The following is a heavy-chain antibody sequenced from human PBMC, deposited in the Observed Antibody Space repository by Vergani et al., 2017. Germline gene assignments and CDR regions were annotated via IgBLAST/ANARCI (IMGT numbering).Heavy chain of an antibody. CDR3: ARDLRLLYNRFDP. CDR2: ISSSSSYI. D-gene: IGHD1-14*01. Sequence: EVQLVESGGGLVKPGGSLRLSCGASGFTFSTYSMIWVRKAPWKGLVWVSSISSSSSYIYWADSVKGRFTISRDNAKNSLYLQMNSLRDEDTCVYYCARDLRLLYNRFDPWGQGTLVTVSS. V-gene: IGHV3-21*01. CDR1: GFTFSTYS. J-gene: IGHJ5*02.